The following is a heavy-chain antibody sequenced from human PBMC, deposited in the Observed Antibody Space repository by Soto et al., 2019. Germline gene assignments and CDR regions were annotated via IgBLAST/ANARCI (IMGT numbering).Heavy chain of an antibody. V-gene: IGHV3-30*18. CDR3: AKRRGDHSNYSWGIDV. D-gene: IGHD4-4*01. CDR1: GFTFSNYG. Sequence: QVQLVESGGGVVQPGRSLRLSCAASGFTFSNYGIHWVRQAPGEGLVWVTVISYDGSHKYYADSVKGRFTISRDNSKNTVYLEMNSLRDEDTAVYYCAKRRGDHSNYSWGIDVWGQGTTVTVSS. J-gene: IGHJ6*02. CDR2: ISYDGSHK.